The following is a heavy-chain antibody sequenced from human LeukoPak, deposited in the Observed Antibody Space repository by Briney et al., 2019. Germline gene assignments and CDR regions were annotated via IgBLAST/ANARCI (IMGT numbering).Heavy chain of an antibody. J-gene: IGHJ4*02. CDR1: GFTFSSYS. Sequence: GGSLRLSCAASGFTFSSYSMNWVRQAPGKGLEWVSSISSSSSYIYYADSVKGRFTTSRDNAKNSLYLQMNSLRAEDTAVYYCARGRTYYDILTGYYKLGDFDYWGQGTLVTVSS. D-gene: IGHD3-9*01. V-gene: IGHV3-21*01. CDR3: ARGRTYYDILTGYYKLGDFDY. CDR2: ISSSSSYI.